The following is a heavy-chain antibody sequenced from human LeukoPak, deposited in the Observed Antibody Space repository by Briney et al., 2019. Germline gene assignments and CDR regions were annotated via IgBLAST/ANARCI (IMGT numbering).Heavy chain of an antibody. D-gene: IGHD1-26*01. J-gene: IGHJ4*02. V-gene: IGHV4-59*01. CDR3: ARGFYSGSYLTWYFDY. Sequence: SETLSLTCTVSSGSISSCYWSWIRQPPGKGLEWIGYIYYSGSTNYNPSLKSRVTISVDTSKNQFSLKLSSVTAADTAVYYCARGFYSGSYLTWYFDYWGQGTLVTLSS. CDR1: SGSISSCY. CDR2: IYYSGST.